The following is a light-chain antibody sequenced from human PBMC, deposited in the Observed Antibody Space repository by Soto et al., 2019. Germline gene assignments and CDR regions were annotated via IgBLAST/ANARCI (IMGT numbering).Light chain of an antibody. CDR1: QSVSSY. CDR3: QQRSDWPLT. V-gene: IGKV3-11*01. CDR2: DAS. J-gene: IGKJ4*01. Sequence: VWTQSPNTLSLSPGERATLSCRASQSVSSYLAWYQQKPGQAPRLLIYDASNRATGIPARFSGSGSGTDFTLTISSLEPEDFAVYYCQQRSDWPLTFGGGTKVDIK.